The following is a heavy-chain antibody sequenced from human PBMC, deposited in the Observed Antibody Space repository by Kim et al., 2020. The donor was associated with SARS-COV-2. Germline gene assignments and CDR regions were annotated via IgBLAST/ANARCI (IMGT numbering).Heavy chain of an antibody. V-gene: IGHV1-69*13. CDR2: IIPIFGTA. CDR1: GGTFSSYA. J-gene: IGHJ4*02. Sequence: SVKVSCKASGGTFSSYAISWVRQAPGQGLEWMGGIIPIFGTANYAQKFQGRVTITADESTSTAYMELSSLRSEDTAVYYCARAGRTLVGATTWVDYFDYWGQGTLVTVSS. D-gene: IGHD1-26*01. CDR3: ARAGRTLVGATTWVDYFDY.